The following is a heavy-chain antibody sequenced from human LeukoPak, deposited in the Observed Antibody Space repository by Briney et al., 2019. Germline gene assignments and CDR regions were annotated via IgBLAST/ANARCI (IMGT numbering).Heavy chain of an antibody. CDR1: GYTFTSCY. CDR2: INPSGGST. J-gene: IGHJ1*01. V-gene: IGHV1-46*01. D-gene: IGHD3-22*01. CDR3: ARGRRYYYDSSGYPEYLQH. Sequence: ASVKVSCKASGYTFTSCYMHWVRQAPGQGLEWMGIINPSGGSTSYAQKFQGRVTMTRDTSTSTVYMELSSLRSEDTAVYYCARGRRYYYDSSGYPEYLQHWGQGTLVTVSS.